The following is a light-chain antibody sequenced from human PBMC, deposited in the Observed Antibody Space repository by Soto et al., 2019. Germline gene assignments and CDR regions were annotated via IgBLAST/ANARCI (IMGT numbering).Light chain of an antibody. CDR3: TSFAPGRIYV. CDR1: SIDIGAYDL. CDR2: EVS. V-gene: IGLV2-14*03. J-gene: IGLJ1*01. Sequence: QSVLTQPPSASGSPVQSITISCSVTSIDIGAYDLVSWYQQHPGRAPKLIIYEVSHRFSGLSYRFSGSKSGNTASLTISGLQAEDEGDYYCTSFAPGRIYVFGSGTKVTVL.